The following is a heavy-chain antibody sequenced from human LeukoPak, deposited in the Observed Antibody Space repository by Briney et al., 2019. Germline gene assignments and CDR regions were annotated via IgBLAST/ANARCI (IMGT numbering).Heavy chain of an antibody. J-gene: IGHJ4*02. CDR3: ARHYDSSGYSLTAFDY. CDR1: GGTFSSYA. V-gene: IGHV1-69*01. D-gene: IGHD3-22*01. Sequence: SVKVSCKASGGTFSSYAISWVRQAPGQGLEWMGGIIPILGTATYAQKFQGRVTITADESTSTAYMELSSLRSEDTAVYYCARHYDSSGYSLTAFDYWGQGTLVTASS. CDR2: IIPILGTA.